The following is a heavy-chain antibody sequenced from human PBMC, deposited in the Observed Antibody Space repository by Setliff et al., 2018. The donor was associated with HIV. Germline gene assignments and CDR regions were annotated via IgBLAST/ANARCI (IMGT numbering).Heavy chain of an antibody. V-gene: IGHV4-34*01. CDR3: ARGSPSSSWYGEYAY. CDR2: INHSGST. Sequence: PSETLSLTCAVYGGSFSGYYWSWTRQPPGKGLEWIGEINHSGSTFYSPSLKSRVTISVDTSKNQFSLKLSSVTAADTAIYYCARGSPSSSWYGEYAYWGQGTLVTVSS. CDR1: GGSFSGYY. J-gene: IGHJ4*02. D-gene: IGHD6-13*01.